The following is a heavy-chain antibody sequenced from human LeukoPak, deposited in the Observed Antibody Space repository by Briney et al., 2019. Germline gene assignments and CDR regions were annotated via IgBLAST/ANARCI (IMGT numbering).Heavy chain of an antibody. Sequence: PGGSLRLSCAASGFTFSSYWMSWVRQAPGKGLEWVASINQPRSERYSVDALEGRFTISRDNAKTSLYLQMSSLRAEDTAVYYWARRGSASRSGFNVWGQGTMVTVSS. CDR1: GFTFSSYW. V-gene: IGHV3-7*01. CDR3: ARRGSASRSGFNV. D-gene: IGHD3-3*01. CDR2: INQPRSER. J-gene: IGHJ3*01.